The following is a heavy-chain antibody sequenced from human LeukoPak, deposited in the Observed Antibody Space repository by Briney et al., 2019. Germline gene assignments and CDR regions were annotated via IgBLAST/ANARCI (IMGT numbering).Heavy chain of an antibody. CDR2: IYYSGST. CDR3: ARDSAGAFDY. D-gene: IGHD2-15*01. V-gene: IGHV4-30-4*08. CDR1: GGSFSGYY. Sequence: SETLSLTCAAYGGSFSGYYWTWIRQPPGKGLEWIGYIYYSGSTYYNPSLKSRVTISVDTSKNQFSLKLSSVTAADTAVYYCARDSAGAFDYWGQGTLVTVSS. J-gene: IGHJ4*02.